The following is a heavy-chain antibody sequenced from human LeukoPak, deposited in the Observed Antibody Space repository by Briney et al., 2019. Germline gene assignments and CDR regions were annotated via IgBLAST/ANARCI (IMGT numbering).Heavy chain of an antibody. CDR2: ISSSSSSI. D-gene: IGHD6-6*01. J-gene: IGHJ4*02. Sequence: GGSLRPSCAASGFTFSSYSMKWVRQAPGKGLEWVSQISSSSSSILYADSVKGRFTISRDNGKNSLYLQMNSLRAEDTAVYYCATESSRSSAYWGQGTLVTVSS. CDR3: ATESSRSSAY. V-gene: IGHV3-48*01. CDR1: GFTFSSYS.